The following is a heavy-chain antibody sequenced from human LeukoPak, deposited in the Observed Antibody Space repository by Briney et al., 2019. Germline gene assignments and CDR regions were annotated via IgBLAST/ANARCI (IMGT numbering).Heavy chain of an antibody. CDR3: ARLNGSGSSSF. J-gene: IGHJ4*02. D-gene: IGHD3-10*01. Sequence: SETLSLTCAVYGGSFSGYYWSWIRQPPGKGLEWIGEINHSGSTNHDPSLKSRVTISVDTSKNQFSLKLSSVTAADTAVYYCARLNGSGSSSFWGQGTLVTVSS. CDR1: GGSFSGYY. V-gene: IGHV4-34*01. CDR2: INHSGST.